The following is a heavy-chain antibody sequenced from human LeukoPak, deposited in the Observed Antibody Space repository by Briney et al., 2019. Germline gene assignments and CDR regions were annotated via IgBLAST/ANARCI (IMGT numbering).Heavy chain of an antibody. CDR2: ISYSGST. CDR3: AKTNGVANDILTGFYYFYYMDV. Sequence: SETLSLTCTVSGGSFTPYYWSWIRQPPGKGLEWIGHISYSGSTNYNPSLKSRVTVSIDTSKNQVSLKLSSMTAADTAVYYCAKTNGVANDILTGFYYFYYMDVWGNGTTVTVSS. CDR1: GGSFTPYY. V-gene: IGHV4-59*01. D-gene: IGHD3-9*01. J-gene: IGHJ6*03.